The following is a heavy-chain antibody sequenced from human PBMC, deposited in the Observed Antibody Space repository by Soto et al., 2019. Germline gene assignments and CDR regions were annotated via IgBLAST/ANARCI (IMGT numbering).Heavy chain of an antibody. CDR1: GFTFSSYG. Sequence: GSLRLSCAASGFTFSSYGMHWVRQAPGKGLEWVAVISYDGSNKYYADSVKGRFTIPRDNSKNTLYLQMNSLRAEDTAVYYCARDSGYHGYYYYGMDVWGQGTTVTVSS. J-gene: IGHJ6*02. D-gene: IGHD5-12*01. CDR3: ARDSGYHGYYYYGMDV. CDR2: ISYDGSNK. V-gene: IGHV3-30*03.